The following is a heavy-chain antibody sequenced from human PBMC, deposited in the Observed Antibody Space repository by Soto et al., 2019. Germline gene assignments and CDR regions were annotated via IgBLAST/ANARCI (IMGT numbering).Heavy chain of an antibody. CDR3: ARDGYTLFDY. V-gene: IGHV3-48*01. CDR2: ISSSGTTI. J-gene: IGHJ4*02. D-gene: IGHD5-12*01. CDR1: GFTFSDYS. Sequence: EVQLVESGGGLVQPGGSLRLSCAASGFTFSDYSMNWVRQAPGKGLEWISYISSSGTTIFYADSVRGRFTFSRDNAKNSLHLQMNSLRAEDTAVYYCARDGYTLFDYWGQGTLVTVSS.